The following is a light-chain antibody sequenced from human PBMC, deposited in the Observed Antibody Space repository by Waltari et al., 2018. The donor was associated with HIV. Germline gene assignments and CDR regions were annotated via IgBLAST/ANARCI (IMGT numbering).Light chain of an antibody. J-gene: IGKJ2*01. V-gene: IGKV3-15*01. CDR1: QSVIST. CDR3: QQYNNWPPVYT. Sequence: EVVTTQSPATLSVSLGERATLSCRASQSVISTVAWYQQKPGQAPRLLIYGASTRATGIPARFSGSGSGTEFTLTISSLQSEDFAVYYCQQYNNWPPVYTFGQGTKLEIK. CDR2: GAS.